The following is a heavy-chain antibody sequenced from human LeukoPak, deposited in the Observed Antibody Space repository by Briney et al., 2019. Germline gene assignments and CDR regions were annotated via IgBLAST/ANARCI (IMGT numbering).Heavy chain of an antibody. J-gene: IGHJ4*02. CDR1: GYSFTSYW. D-gene: IGHD3-22*01. Sequence: GESLKISCKGSGYSFTSYWIGWVRQMAGKGLEWVGIIYPGDSDTRYSPSLQGQVTISADKSISTAYLQWSSLKASDTAMYYCAVFTSGYQIDYWGQGTLVTVSS. V-gene: IGHV5-51*01. CDR3: AVFTSGYQIDY. CDR2: IYPGDSDT.